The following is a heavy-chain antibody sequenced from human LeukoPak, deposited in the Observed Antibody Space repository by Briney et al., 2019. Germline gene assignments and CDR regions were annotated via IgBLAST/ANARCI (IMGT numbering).Heavy chain of an antibody. V-gene: IGHV1-2*02. Sequence: ASVKVSCKASGYTFTGYYMHWVRQAPGQGLEWMGWINPNSGGTNYAQKFQGRVTMTRDTSISTAYMELSRLRSDDTAVYYCARGGHHRGYSGYDYPDYWGQGTLVTVSS. D-gene: IGHD5-12*01. J-gene: IGHJ4*02. CDR2: INPNSGGT. CDR3: ARGGHHRGYSGYDYPDY. CDR1: GYTFTGYY.